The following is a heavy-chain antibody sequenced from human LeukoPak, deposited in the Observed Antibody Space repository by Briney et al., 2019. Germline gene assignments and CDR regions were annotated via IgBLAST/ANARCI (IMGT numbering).Heavy chain of an antibody. CDR1: GFTVSSNY. V-gene: IGHV3-66*01. Sequence: GGSLRLSCAASGFTVSSNYMSWVRQAPGKGLEWVSVIYSGGSTYYADSVKGRFTISRDNSKNTLYLQMNSLRAEGTAVYYCARARYSSGWYGLVDYWGQGTLVTVSS. CDR2: IYSGGST. J-gene: IGHJ4*02. D-gene: IGHD6-19*01. CDR3: ARARYSSGWYGLVDY.